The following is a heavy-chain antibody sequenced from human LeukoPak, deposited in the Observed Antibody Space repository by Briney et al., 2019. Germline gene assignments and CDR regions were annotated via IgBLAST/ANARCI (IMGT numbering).Heavy chain of an antibody. D-gene: IGHD3-10*01. V-gene: IGHV3-74*01. CDR1: GFTFSSYW. CDR2: INSDGSST. J-gene: IGHJ4*02. Sequence: GGSLRLSCGASGFTFSSYWMHWVRQSPGKGLVWVSRINSDGSSTSYADSVKGRFTISRDNAKHTLYLQMNSLRAEDTAVYYCARVYYYGSGSSLGYFDYWGQGTLVTVSS. CDR3: ARVYYYGSGSSLGYFDY.